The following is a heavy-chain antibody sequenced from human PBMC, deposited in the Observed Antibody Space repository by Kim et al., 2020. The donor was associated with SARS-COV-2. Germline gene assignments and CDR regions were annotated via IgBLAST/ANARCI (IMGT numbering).Heavy chain of an antibody. V-gene: IGHV3-23*01. CDR2: T. Sequence: TYYAESVKGRFTISRDNAKNTLYLQMNSVRAEDTAVYYCAKDGYIRGFGYWGQGTLVTVSS. CDR3: AKDGYIRGFGY. D-gene: IGHD3-10*01. J-gene: IGHJ4*02.